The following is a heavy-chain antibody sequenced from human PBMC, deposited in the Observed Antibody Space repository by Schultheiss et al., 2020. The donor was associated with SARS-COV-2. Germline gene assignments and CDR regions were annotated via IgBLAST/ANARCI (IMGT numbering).Heavy chain of an antibody. CDR2: ISYEGSNK. D-gene: IGHD2-8*02. CDR1: GFTFSSYT. CDR3: ARGAGAVLVVYGREFDH. V-gene: IGHV3-30*01. Sequence: GESLKISCAASGFTFSSYTMHWVRQAPGKGLEWVALISYEGSNKYYADSVKGRFTISRDNSNNTLYLQMNNLRVEDTAIYYCARGAGAVLVVYGREFDHWGQGTLVTVSS. J-gene: IGHJ4*02.